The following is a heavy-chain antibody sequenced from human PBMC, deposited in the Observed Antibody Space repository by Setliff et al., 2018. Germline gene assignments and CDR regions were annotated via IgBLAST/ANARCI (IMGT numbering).Heavy chain of an antibody. Sequence: SVKVSCKASGGTFSSYDISWVRQAPGQGLEWMGRIIPIFGTANYAQKLQGRVTMTTDTSTSTAYMELRSLRSDATAVYYCARVLFHCSSTSCYLDAFDIWGQGTMVTVSS. J-gene: IGHJ3*02. CDR1: GGTFSSYD. CDR2: IIPIFGTA. D-gene: IGHD2-2*01. V-gene: IGHV1-69*05. CDR3: ARVLFHCSSTSCYLDAFDI.